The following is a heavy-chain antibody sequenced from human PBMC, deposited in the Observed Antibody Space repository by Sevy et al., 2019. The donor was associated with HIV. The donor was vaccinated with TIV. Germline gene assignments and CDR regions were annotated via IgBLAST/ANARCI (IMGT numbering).Heavy chain of an antibody. CDR2: ISYGGST. CDR1: GGSITDKKYY. CDR3: ARRVAAAGQGNEYFQH. J-gene: IGHJ1*01. Sequence: SESLSLTCTVSGGSITDKKYYWAWIRQPPGKGLEWIGSISYGGSTYYNPSLQSRVTLSVDTCKNQFSLNLSSVTAADTAKYYCARRVAAAGQGNEYFQHWGRSTLVTVSS. D-gene: IGHD6-13*01. V-gene: IGHV4-39*01.